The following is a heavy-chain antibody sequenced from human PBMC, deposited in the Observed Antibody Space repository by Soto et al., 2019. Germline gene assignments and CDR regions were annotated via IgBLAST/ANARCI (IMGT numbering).Heavy chain of an antibody. CDR2: ISQTGAT. CDR3: ARAVSPYFGTWFDP. CDR1: GGSITSGNSYS. D-gene: IGHD3-10*01. V-gene: IGHV4-30-2*01. J-gene: IGHJ5*02. Sequence: SETLSLTCAVSGGSITSGNSYSWAWIRQPPGRGLEWIGSISQTGATSYNPSLKSRVSVSLDKSKNQFSLRLSSVTAADMAVYYCARAVSPYFGTWFDPWGQGTLVTVSS.